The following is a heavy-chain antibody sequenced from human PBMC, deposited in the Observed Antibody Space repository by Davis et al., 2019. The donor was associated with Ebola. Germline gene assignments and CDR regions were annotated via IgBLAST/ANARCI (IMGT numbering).Heavy chain of an antibody. CDR1: GYTFNNNY. CDR3: ARHGRKGSGWIPTGAFDI. CDR2: IVVGSGNT. Sequence: SVKVSCKASGYTFNNNYLHWVRQARGQRLEWIGWIVVGSGNTNYAQKFQERVTITRDMSTSTAYMELSSLRSEDTAVYYCARHGRKGSGWIPTGAFDIWGQGTMVTVSS. J-gene: IGHJ3*02. D-gene: IGHD6-19*01. V-gene: IGHV1-58*01.